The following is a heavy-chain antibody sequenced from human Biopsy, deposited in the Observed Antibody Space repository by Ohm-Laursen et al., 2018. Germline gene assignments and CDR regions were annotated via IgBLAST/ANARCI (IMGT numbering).Heavy chain of an antibody. V-gene: IGHV4-4*07. CDR1: GGSIISYY. CDR2: IYSSGGT. J-gene: IGHJ4*02. CDR3: ARGEYNSSIFDH. D-gene: IGHD6-6*01. Sequence: SETLSLTCTVSGGSIISYYWNWIRQPAGKGLEWIGRIYSSGGTKYNPSLKSRVTMSVDTSKKQLSLKVRSVTAADTAVYYCARGEYNSSIFDHWGQGTLVTVSS.